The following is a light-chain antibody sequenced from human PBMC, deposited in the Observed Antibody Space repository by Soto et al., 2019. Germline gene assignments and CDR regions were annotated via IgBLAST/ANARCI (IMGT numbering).Light chain of an antibody. V-gene: IGLV2-11*01. Sequence: QSALTQPRSVSGSPGQSVTISCTGTSNDVGGYNSVSWYQQHPGKAPRLMIYDVTKRPSGVPDRFSGSKSGNTASLTISGLQAEDEADYYCCSYAGSYTFMFGGGTQLTVL. J-gene: IGLJ3*02. CDR1: SNDVGGYNS. CDR3: CSYAGSYTFM. CDR2: DVT.